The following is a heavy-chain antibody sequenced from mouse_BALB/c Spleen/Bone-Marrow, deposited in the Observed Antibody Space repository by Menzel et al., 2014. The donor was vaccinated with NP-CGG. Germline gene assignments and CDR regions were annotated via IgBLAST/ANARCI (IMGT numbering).Heavy chain of an antibody. CDR3: SNYLRSSDALDY. V-gene: IGHV1-5*01. CDR1: GYTFTRYW. CDR2: IYPGNGDT. J-gene: IGHJ4*01. D-gene: IGHD1-1*01. Sequence: VQLQQPGTVLARPGASVKISCKASGYTFTRYWMHWVKQRPGQGLEWIGAIYPGNGDTTYNQHFKDKAKLTAVTSTNPAFMEGGSLTNEDSAVYFFSNYLRSSDALDYWGQGTSVTVSS.